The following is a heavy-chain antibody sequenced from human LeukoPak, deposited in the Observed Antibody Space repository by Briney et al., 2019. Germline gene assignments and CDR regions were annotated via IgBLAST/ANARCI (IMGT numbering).Heavy chain of an antibody. V-gene: IGHV3-7*04. J-gene: IGHJ6*02. CDR1: GFTFSCCW. Sequence: PGRSLRLSRAASGFTFSCCWMTWVRQAPGKGLEWVANIDQDGSEKYYLDSVKGRFTISRDNAKNSLYLQVDSLRAEDTAVYYCARGRGLDVWGQGTTVTVSS. CDR3: ARGRGLDV. CDR2: IDQDGSEK.